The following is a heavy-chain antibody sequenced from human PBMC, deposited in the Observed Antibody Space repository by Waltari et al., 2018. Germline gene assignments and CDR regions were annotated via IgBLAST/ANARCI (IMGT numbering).Heavy chain of an antibody. J-gene: IGHJ5*02. Sequence: QVQLVQSGPEVKKPGASVKVSCTASGYPFTSYDINWVRQATGQGLEWMGWMNPNSGNTGYAQKFQGRVTMTRNTSISTAYMELSSLRSEDTAVYYCARGLPVVVVAATLRGFDPWGQGTLVTVSS. V-gene: IGHV1-8*01. CDR2: MNPNSGNT. CDR3: ARGLPVVVVAATLRGFDP. CDR1: GYPFTSYD. D-gene: IGHD2-15*01.